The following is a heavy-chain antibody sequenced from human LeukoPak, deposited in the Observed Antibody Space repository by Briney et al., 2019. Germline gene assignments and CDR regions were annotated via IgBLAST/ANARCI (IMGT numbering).Heavy chain of an antibody. CDR2: IKQDGSEK. V-gene: IGHV3-7*01. CDR1: GFTFSSYW. D-gene: IGHD5-24*01. Sequence: GGSLRLSCAASGFTFSSYWMSWVRQAPGKGLEWVANIKQDGSEKYYVDSVKGRFTISRDNAKNSLYLRMNRLRAEDTAVYYCARSGWWMATNFDYWGQGTLVTVSS. CDR3: ARSGWWMATNFDY. J-gene: IGHJ4*02.